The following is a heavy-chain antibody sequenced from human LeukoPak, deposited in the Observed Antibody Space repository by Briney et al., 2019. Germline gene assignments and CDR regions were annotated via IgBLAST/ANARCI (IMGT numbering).Heavy chain of an antibody. CDR1: GYTFTDYY. CDR3: ARAGYCSGGSCYTFDY. Sequence: GASVKVSCKASGYTFTDYYMHWVQQAPGKELEWMGRVDPEDGETIYAEKFQGRVTITGDTSASTAYMELSSLRSEDTAVYYCARAGYCSGGSCYTFDYWGQGTLVTVSS. D-gene: IGHD2-15*01. J-gene: IGHJ4*02. V-gene: IGHV1-69-2*01. CDR2: VDPEDGET.